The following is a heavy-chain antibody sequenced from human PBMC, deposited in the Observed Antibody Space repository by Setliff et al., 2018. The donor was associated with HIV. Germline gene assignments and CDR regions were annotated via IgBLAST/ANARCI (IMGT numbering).Heavy chain of an antibody. D-gene: IGHD1-7*01. CDR3: ARGDNWDYIGRPSLYMDV. J-gene: IGHJ6*03. CDR1: SGSISGDNW. Sequence: SETLSLTCTVSSGSISGDNWWSWVRQPPGKGLEWIGEIYHRGSTNYNPSLKSRVSISLDTSKKQVSLKLNSVTAADTAVYYCARGDNWDYIGRPSLYMDVWGRGTTVTVSS. V-gene: IGHV4-4*02. CDR2: IYHRGST.